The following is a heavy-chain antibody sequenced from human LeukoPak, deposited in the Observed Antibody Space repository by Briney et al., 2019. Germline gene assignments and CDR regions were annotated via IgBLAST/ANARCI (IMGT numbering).Heavy chain of an antibody. CDR3: AKDGGYSYGLRLS. CDR1: GFTFSSYA. V-gene: IGHV3-23*01. J-gene: IGHJ4*02. D-gene: IGHD5-18*01. CDR2: ISGSGGST. Sequence: PGGSLRLSCAASGFTFSSYAMSWVRQAPGKGLELVSAISGSGGSTYYADSVKGRFTISRDNSKNTLYLQMNSLRAEDTAVYYCAKDGGYSYGLRLSWGQGTLVTVSS.